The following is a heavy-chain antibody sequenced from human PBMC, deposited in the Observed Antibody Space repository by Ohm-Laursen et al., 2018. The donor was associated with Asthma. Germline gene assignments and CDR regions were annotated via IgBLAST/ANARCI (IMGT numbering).Heavy chain of an antibody. CDR2: LNSVFGTS. J-gene: IGHJ4*02. CDR3: ARKAGSCIVSTCYSLDF. Sequence: ASVKVSCKSLGGTLGTSVIGWVRQAPGQGLEWLGGLNSVFGTSTYAQKFHDRFTITADEYTGTVNMTLSSLTSEDTAVYYCARKAGSCIVSTCYSLDFWGQGTLVTASS. D-gene: IGHD2-15*01. CDR1: GGTLGTSV. V-gene: IGHV1-69*13.